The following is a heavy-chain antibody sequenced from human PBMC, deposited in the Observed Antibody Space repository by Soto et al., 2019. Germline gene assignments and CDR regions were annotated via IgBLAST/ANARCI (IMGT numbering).Heavy chain of an antibody. Sequence: GASVKVSCKASGYTFTSYGISWVRQAPGQGLEWMGWISAYNGNTNYAQKLQGRVTMTTDTSTSTAYMELRSLRSDDTAVYYCARGTDYYYDSSGYLAYWGQGTLVTVSS. CDR3: ARGTDYYYDSSGYLAY. D-gene: IGHD3-22*01. CDR2: ISAYNGNT. V-gene: IGHV1-18*01. CDR1: GYTFTSYG. J-gene: IGHJ4*02.